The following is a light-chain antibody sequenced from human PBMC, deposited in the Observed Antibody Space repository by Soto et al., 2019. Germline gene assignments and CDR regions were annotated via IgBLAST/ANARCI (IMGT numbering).Light chain of an antibody. V-gene: IGKV1-5*03. CDR1: QSIGTW. J-gene: IGKJ1*01. Sequence: DIQMTQSPSTLSASVGDRVTITCRASQSIGTWLAWYQQKPGKAPKLLIYKASSLESGVPSRFSGSGSGTELTLTISSLQPDDFATYYCQQYKSYSRTFGQGTKVEIK. CDR2: KAS. CDR3: QQYKSYSRT.